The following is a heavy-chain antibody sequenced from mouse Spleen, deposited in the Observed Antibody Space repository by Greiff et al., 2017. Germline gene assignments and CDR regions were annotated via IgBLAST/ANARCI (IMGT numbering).Heavy chain of an antibody. Sequence: QRVESGPGLVAPSQSLSITCTVSGFSLTSYGVHWVRQPPGKGLEWLGVIWAGGSTNYNSALMSRLSISKDNSKSQVFLKMNSLQTDDTAMYYCARGNYDGYYYAMDYWGQGTSVTVSS. CDR3: ARGNYDGYYYAMDY. CDR1: GFSLTSYG. D-gene: IGHD2-3*01. J-gene: IGHJ4*01. CDR2: IWAGGST. V-gene: IGHV2-9*02.